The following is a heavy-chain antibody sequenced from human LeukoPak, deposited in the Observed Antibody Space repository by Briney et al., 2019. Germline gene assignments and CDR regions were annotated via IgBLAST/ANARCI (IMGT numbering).Heavy chain of an antibody. CDR1: GYTFTSYG. Sequence: ASVKVSCKASGYTFTSYGISWVRQAPGQGLEWMGWISAYNGNTNYAQKLQGRVTMTTDTSTSTAYMELRSLRSDDTAVYYCASVTTMVRGVINWFDPWGQGTLVTVSS. D-gene: IGHD3-10*01. CDR2: ISAYNGNT. V-gene: IGHV1-18*01. J-gene: IGHJ5*02. CDR3: ASVTTMVRGVINWFDP.